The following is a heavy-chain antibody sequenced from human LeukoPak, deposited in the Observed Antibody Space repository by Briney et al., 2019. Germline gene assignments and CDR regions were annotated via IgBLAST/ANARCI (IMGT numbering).Heavy chain of an antibody. Sequence: GASVKVSCKVSGYTLTKLSMHWVRQAPGKGLEWMGGFDPEDGETIYAQKFQGRVTMTEDTSTDTAYMELSSLRSEDTAVYYCATAPDTYSGYVGLDYWGQGTLVTVSS. D-gene: IGHD5-12*01. V-gene: IGHV1-24*01. CDR3: ATAPDTYSGYVGLDY. CDR2: FDPEDGET. CDR1: GYTLTKLS. J-gene: IGHJ4*02.